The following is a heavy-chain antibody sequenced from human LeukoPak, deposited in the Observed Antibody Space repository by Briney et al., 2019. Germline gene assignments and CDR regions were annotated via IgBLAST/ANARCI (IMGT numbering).Heavy chain of an antibody. D-gene: IGHD6-13*01. CDR3: TTEPSSWYNAFDI. CDR1: GFTFSNAW. Sequence: GGSLRLSCAASGFTFSNAWMSWVRQAPGRGLEWVGRIKSKTDGGTTDYAAPVKGRFTISRDDSKNTLYLQMNSLKTEDTAVYYCTTEPSSWYNAFDIWGQGTMVTVSS. CDR2: IKSKTDGGTT. V-gene: IGHV3-15*01. J-gene: IGHJ3*02.